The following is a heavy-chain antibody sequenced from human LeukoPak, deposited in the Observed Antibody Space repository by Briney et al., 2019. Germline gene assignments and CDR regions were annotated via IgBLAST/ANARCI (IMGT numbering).Heavy chain of an antibody. CDR3: ARVQGYCSGGSCYSILRFDP. J-gene: IGHJ5*02. D-gene: IGHD2-15*01. CDR1: GFTFTDYY. CDR2: VNPNNGDT. Sequence: ASVKVSCKASGFTFTDYYLHWLRQAPGQGLEWLGWVNPNNGDTDYAQKFQGRVTMTRDTSIRTAYMALSRLTSDDTAVYYCARVQGYCSGGSCYSILRFDPWGQGTLVTVSS. V-gene: IGHV1-2*02.